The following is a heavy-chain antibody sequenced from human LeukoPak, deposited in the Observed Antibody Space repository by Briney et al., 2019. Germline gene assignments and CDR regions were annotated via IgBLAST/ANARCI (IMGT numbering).Heavy chain of an antibody. J-gene: IGHJ4*02. D-gene: IGHD3-9*01. CDR2: ISGDAENT. CDR3: AKTSGNNDWLIDF. Sequence: PGGSLRLSCSASGFRFSSSAMNWVRLAPGKGLEWVSFISGDAENTYYADSVKGRFTISRDNSKNTLFLQMHSLRVEDTALYYCAKTSGNNDWLIDFRGQGTLVTVSS. CDR1: GFRFSSSA. V-gene: IGHV3-23*01.